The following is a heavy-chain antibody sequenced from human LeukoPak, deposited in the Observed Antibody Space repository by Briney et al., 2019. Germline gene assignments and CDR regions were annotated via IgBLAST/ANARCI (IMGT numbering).Heavy chain of an antibody. CDR1: GFTFSSYA. CDR2: ISYDGSNK. Sequence: GGSLRLSCAASGFTFSSYAMHWVRQAPGKGLEWVAVISYDGSNKYYADSVKGRFTISRDNSKNTLYLQMNSQRAEDTAVYYCAKDHEYYDILTGYYQNNWFDPWGQGTLVTVSS. J-gene: IGHJ5*02. CDR3: AKDHEYYDILTGYYQNNWFDP. V-gene: IGHV3-30-3*01. D-gene: IGHD3-9*01.